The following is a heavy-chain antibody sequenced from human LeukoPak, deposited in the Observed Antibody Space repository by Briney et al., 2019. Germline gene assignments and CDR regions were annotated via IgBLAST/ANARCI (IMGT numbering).Heavy chain of an antibody. J-gene: IGHJ6*03. V-gene: IGHV3-7*01. CDR3: ATFNGINTFSYYYYMDV. Sequence: PGGSLRLSCAASGFTFSSYWMSWVRQAPGKGLEWVANIKQDGSEKYYVDSVKGRFTISRDNAKNSLYLQMNSLRAEDTAVYYCATFNGINTFSYYYYMDVWGKGTTVTVSS. CDR1: GFTFSSYW. CDR2: IKQDGSEK. D-gene: IGHD3-16*01.